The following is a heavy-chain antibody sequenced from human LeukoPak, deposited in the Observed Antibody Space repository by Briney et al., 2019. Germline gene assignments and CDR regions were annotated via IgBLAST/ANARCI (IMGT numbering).Heavy chain of an antibody. Sequence: GGSLRLSCAASGFTFSSYGMHWVRQAPGKGLEWVAVIWYDGSNKYYADSVKGRFTISRDNSKNTLYLQMNSLRAEDTAIYYCAKKKGIDYYFGMDVWGQGTTVTVSS. D-gene: IGHD1-14*01. CDR2: IWYDGSNK. J-gene: IGHJ6*02. CDR3: AKKKGIDYYFGMDV. V-gene: IGHV3-33*06. CDR1: GFTFSSYG.